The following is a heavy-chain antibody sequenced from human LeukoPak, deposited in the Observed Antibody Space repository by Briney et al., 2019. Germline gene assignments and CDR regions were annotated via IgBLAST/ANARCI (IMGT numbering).Heavy chain of an antibody. D-gene: IGHD5-18*01. CDR1: GITVTSNH. V-gene: IGHV3-66*01. Sequence: GGSLRLSCTASGITVTSNHMSWVRQAPGKELEWVSVIYSGGSTYYADSVKGRFTISRDNSKNTLYLQMDSLRTEDTAVYFCAKLYNYGYINWGQGTLVTVSS. J-gene: IGHJ4*02. CDR3: AKLYNYGYIN. CDR2: IYSGGST.